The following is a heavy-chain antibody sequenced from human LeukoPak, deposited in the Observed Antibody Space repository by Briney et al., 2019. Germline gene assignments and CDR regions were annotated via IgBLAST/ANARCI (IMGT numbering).Heavy chain of an antibody. J-gene: IGHJ4*02. CDR2: INPNSGAT. D-gene: IGHD2-2*01. V-gene: IGHV1-2*02. Sequence: ASVKVSCKASGYTFTGYFLNWVRQAPGQGLEWMGWINPNSGATNYAPKFQGRVTMTRDTSITTAYVELSSLRSDDTAVYYCAIKFVVPAALDYWGPGTVVTVS. CDR3: AIKFVVPAALDY. CDR1: GYTFTGYF.